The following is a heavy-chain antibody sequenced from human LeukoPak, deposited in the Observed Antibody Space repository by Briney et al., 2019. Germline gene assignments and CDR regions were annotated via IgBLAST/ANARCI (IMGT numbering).Heavy chain of an antibody. D-gene: IGHD1-26*01. CDR1: ESTFSIYW. V-gene: IGHV3-7*01. Sequence: GGSLRLSCAASESTFSIYWMTRVRPAPGKGLEWVANINQDGSDKYYVDSVKGRFTISRDNAKKSLYLQMNSLRVEDTAVYYCAQSRGVGYWGQGTLVTVSS. CDR3: AQSRGVGY. CDR2: INQDGSDK. J-gene: IGHJ4*02.